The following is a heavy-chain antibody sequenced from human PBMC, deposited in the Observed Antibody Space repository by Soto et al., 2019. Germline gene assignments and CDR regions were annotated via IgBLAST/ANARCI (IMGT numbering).Heavy chain of an antibody. J-gene: IGHJ4*02. CDR3: TSGVYYLDY. V-gene: IGHV3-7*01. Sequence: GGSLRLSCAASGFTFSTYWMTWVRQAPGKGLEWVANIKQDGSERYYVDSVKGRFPNSRDNAKNSLYLQMNSLRAEDTAVYYCTSGVYYLDYWGQGALVTVSS. CDR1: GFTFSTYW. D-gene: IGHD3-10*01. CDR2: IKQDGSER.